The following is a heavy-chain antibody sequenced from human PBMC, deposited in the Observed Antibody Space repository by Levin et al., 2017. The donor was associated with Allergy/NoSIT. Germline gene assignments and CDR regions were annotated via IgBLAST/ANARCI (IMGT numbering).Heavy chain of an antibody. CDR3: AREGTFSSGWFEAIDF. D-gene: IGHD6-19*01. CDR2: IGLAGDT. J-gene: IGHJ3*01. CDR1: GFTFSHYD. Sequence: GGSLRLSCAASGFTFSHYDMHWVRQPTGKGLEWVSAIGLAGDTYYLGSVKGRFTISREDARNSLYLQMNSLEAGDTAVYYCAREGTFSSGWFEAIDFWGQGTMVTVSS. V-gene: IGHV3-13*04.